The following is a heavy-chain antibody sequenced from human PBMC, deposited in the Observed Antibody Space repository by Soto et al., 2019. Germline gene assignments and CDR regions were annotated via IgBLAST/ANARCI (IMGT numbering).Heavy chain of an antibody. V-gene: IGHV3-30*18. CDR1: GFSFGRYG. D-gene: IGHD3-9*01. CDR2: TLYDGSQK. Sequence: GGSLRLSCAASGFSFGRYGMHWVRHAPGKGLEGVAVTLYDGSQKFYADSEKVRVTISRDNYKNTLYLQMNSLAAEDTATYYCAKDLTAGVYYGMDVWGQGTTVTVSS. J-gene: IGHJ6*02. CDR3: AKDLTAGVYYGMDV.